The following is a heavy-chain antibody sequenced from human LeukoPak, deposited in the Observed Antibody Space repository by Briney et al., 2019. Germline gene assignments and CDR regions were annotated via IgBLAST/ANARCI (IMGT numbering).Heavy chain of an antibody. CDR1: GFTVSSNY. CDR3: ARETHYDSSGYYYFDY. J-gene: IGHJ4*02. CDR2: IYSGGST. D-gene: IGHD3-22*01. Sequence: GGSLRLSXAASGFTVSSNYMSWVRQAPGKGLEWVSVIYSGGSTYYADSVKGRFTISRDNSKNTLYLQMNSLRAEDTAVYYCARETHYDSSGYYYFDYWGQGTLVTVSS. V-gene: IGHV3-66*02.